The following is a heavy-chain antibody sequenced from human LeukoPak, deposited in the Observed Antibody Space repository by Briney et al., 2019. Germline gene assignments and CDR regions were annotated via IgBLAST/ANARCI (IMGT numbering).Heavy chain of an antibody. CDR2: IYYSGST. CDR3: ARDGEEMATIGY. D-gene: IGHD5-24*01. CDR1: GGSISSSSYY. V-gene: IGHV4-39*07. J-gene: IGHJ4*02. Sequence: SETLSLTCTVSGGSISSSSYYWGWIRQPPGRGLGWIGSIYYSGSTYYNPSLKSRVTISVDTSKNQFSLKLSSVTAADTAVYYCARDGEEMATIGYWGQGTLVTVSS.